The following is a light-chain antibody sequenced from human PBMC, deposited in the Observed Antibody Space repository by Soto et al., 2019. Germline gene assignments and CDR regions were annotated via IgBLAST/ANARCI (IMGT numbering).Light chain of an antibody. CDR3: LQHNSYPWT. V-gene: IGKV1-6*01. Sequence: ATQMTQSPSSLSASVGDRVTISCRASQGISNYLAWYQQRPGKAPKLLIFGATTLQSGVPSRFSASGSGPDFTLTISSLQPEDFATYYCLQHNSYPWTFGQGTKVDIK. CDR2: GAT. CDR1: QGISNY. J-gene: IGKJ1*01.